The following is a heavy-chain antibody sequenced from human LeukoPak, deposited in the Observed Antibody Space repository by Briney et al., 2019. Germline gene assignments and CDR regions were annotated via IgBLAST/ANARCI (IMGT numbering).Heavy chain of an antibody. CDR1: GGSISSYY. D-gene: IGHD1-26*01. J-gene: IGHJ4*02. CDR3: ARDIVGATDY. V-gene: IGHV4-59*01. Sequence: SETLSLTCTVSGGSISSYYWSRIRQPPGKGLEWIGYIYYSGSTNYNPSLKSRVTISVDTSKNQFSLKLSSVTAADTAVYYCARDIVGATDYWGQGTLVTVSS. CDR2: IYYSGST.